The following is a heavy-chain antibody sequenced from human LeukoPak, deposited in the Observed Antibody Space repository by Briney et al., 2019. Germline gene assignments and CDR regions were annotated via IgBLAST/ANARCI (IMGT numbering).Heavy chain of an antibody. CDR3: ARDGSSGSPY. Sequence: PGGSLRLSRAASGFTFSSYSMNWVRQAPGKGLEWVSYISSSGSTIYAADYVKGRFTISRDNARNSLYLQMNSLRAEDTAVYYCARDGSSGSPYWGQGTLVTVSS. V-gene: IGHV3-48*01. J-gene: IGHJ4*02. CDR1: GFTFSSYS. D-gene: IGHD6-19*01. CDR2: ISSSGSTI.